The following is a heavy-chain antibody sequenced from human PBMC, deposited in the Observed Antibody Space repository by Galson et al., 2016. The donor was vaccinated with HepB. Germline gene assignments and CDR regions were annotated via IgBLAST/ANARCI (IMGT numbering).Heavy chain of an antibody. CDR3: ARDLGIVGTTRGAYDI. CDR2: VYYKGAT. D-gene: IGHD1-26*01. J-gene: IGHJ3*02. CDR1: GDSISSGEYY. V-gene: IGHV4-30-4*08. Sequence: TLSLTCTVSGDSISSGEYYWNWIRQHPEEGLEWIGYVYYKGATYYSPSLQSRVTMSIDTSKNEFSLKLTSVTAADTGVYYCARDLGIVGTTRGAYDIWGQGTTVIVSS.